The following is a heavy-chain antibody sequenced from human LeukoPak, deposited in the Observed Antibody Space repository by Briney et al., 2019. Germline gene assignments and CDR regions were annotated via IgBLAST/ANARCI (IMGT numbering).Heavy chain of an antibody. D-gene: IGHD3-3*01. CDR1: GGSITSYY. Sequence: PSETLSLTCTVSGGSITSYYWSWIRQPAGKGLEWIGRIHTGGSTNYNPSLKSRVTMSVDTSKDQFSLKPTSVTATDTAMYYCASSFAVAGYYHGMDVWGQGTTVTVSS. CDR2: IHTGGST. J-gene: IGHJ6*02. V-gene: IGHV4-4*07. CDR3: ASSFAVAGYYHGMDV.